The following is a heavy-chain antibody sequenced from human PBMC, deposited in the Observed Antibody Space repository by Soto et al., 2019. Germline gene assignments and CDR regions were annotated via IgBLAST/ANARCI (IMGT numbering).Heavy chain of an antibody. J-gene: IGHJ6*01. V-gene: IGHV3-33*01. CDR3: ARDGSSPHLYYGLDV. D-gene: IGHD1-26*01. Sequence: QVQLVESGGGVVQPGGSLRLSCVASGFTFNYYGIHWVRQAPGKGLEWVAVIWYDGTKKDYVDSVQGRFTVSRDNSRNTVHLQMNSLSAHDTAIYYCARDGSSPHLYYGLDVWGQGTLVAVSS. CDR2: IWYDGTKK. CDR1: GFTFNYYG.